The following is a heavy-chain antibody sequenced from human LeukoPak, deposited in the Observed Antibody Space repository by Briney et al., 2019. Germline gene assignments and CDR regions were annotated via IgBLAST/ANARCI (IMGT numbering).Heavy chain of an antibody. CDR1: GFTFSDYS. D-gene: IGHD5-24*01. CDR3: ARDYKYAFDN. CDR2: IGIDSGNT. Sequence: GGSLRLSCAASGFTFSDYSMNWVRQAPGGGLEWISYIGIDSGNTNYADSVKGRFTISGDKAKNSLYLQMNSLRVEDTAVYYCARDYKYAFDNWSQGTLVTVSS. J-gene: IGHJ4*02. V-gene: IGHV3-48*01.